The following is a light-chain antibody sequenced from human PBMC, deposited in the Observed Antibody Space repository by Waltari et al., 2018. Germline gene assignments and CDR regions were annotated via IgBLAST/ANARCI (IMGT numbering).Light chain of an antibody. CDR1: SSHVGGYNY. J-gene: IGLJ2*01. Sequence: QSALTQPASVSGSPGQSITISCTGTSSHVGGYNYVSWYQQHPGKAPKLMIYDVSKRPSGVSNRFSGSKSGNTASLTISGLQAEDEADYYCCSYAGSSTLVFGGGTKLTVL. CDR3: CSYAGSSTLV. CDR2: DVS. V-gene: IGLV2-23*02.